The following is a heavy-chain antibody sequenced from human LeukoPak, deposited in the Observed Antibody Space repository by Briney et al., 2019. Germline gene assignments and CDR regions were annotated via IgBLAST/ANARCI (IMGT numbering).Heavy chain of an antibody. Sequence: SETLSLTCAISGGSFSVYYWTWIRLAPGKGLEWIGEINHSGSTDYNPSLESRITMSVDTSKNQFSLKLSSVTAADTAVYYCARPGGGWIPEYFQHWGQGTLVTVSS. CDR1: GGSFSVYY. J-gene: IGHJ1*01. CDR2: INHSGST. D-gene: IGHD6-19*01. V-gene: IGHV4-34*10. CDR3: ARPGGGWIPEYFQH.